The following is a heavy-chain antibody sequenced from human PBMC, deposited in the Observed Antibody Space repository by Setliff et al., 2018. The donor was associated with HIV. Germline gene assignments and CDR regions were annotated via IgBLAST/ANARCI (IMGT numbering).Heavy chain of an antibody. V-gene: IGHV4-59*11. CDR2: IYYDGTT. CDR1: GDSISRHD. D-gene: IGHD4-17*01. CDR3: ARGSPPWARTVAPDF. J-gene: IGHJ4*02. Sequence: SETLSLTCTVSGDSISRHDWTWIRQPPGKGLEWIGQIYYDGTTNYNPSIKSRVTISVDTSKNQLSLRLSSVTEADTAVFYCARGSPPWARTVAPDFWGQGTLVTVSS.